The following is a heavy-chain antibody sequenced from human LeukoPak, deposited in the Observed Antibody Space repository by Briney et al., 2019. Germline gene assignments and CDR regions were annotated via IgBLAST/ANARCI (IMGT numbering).Heavy chain of an antibody. V-gene: IGHV3-7*01. J-gene: IGHJ5*02. CDR3: ASYHLVATFDP. D-gene: IGHD2-15*01. CDR1: GFPFSSYW. Sequence: GGSLRLSCAASGFPFSSYWMSWVRQAPGEGLEWVANIKPDGSEKNYVDSVKGRFTISRDNAKNSLFLQMNSLRAEDTAVYYCASYHLVATFDPWGQGTLVTVSS. CDR2: IKPDGSEK.